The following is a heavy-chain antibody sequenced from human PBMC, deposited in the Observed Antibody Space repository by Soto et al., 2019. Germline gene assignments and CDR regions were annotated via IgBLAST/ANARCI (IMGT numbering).Heavy chain of an antibody. CDR2: ISYDGSHE. Sequence: GSLRLSCAASGFTFRNYAMHWVRQPPGKGLEWVTLISYDGSHEYYADSVKGRFTISRDNSKNTLYLQMTSLRADDTAVYYCAIDPTMVGGAATCYCGQGALVPVSS. CDR3: AIDPTMVGGAATCY. J-gene: IGHJ1*01. CDR1: GFTFRNYA. V-gene: IGHV3-30*01. D-gene: IGHD3-10*01.